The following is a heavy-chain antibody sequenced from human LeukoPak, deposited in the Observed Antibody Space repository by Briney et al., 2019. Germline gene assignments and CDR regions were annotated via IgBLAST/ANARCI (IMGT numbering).Heavy chain of an antibody. V-gene: IGHV3-23*01. J-gene: IGHJ4*02. CDR3: AKGQRGSYSVPFDY. D-gene: IGHD1-26*01. Sequence: SGRSLRLSCAASGFTFSSYAMSWVRQTPGKGLAWVAAISGSGYDTFYADSVKGRFTISRDNSKNTLYLQMNSLRAEDTAVYYCAKGQRGSYSVPFDYWGQGTLVTVSS. CDR1: GFTFSSYA. CDR2: ISGSGYDT.